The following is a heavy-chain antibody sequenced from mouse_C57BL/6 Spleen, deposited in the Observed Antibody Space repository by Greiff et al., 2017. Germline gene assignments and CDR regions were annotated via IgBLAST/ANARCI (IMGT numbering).Heavy chain of an antibody. J-gene: IGHJ4*01. Sequence: QVQLQQPGTELVKPGASVKLSCKASGYTFTSYWMHWVKQRPGQGLEWIGNINPSNGGTKYNEKLQSKATLTVDKSSSTAYMQRSSLTSEDSAVYYCARWRLEDYAMDYWGQGTSVTVSS. CDR2: INPSNGGT. D-gene: IGHD2-2*01. V-gene: IGHV1-53*01. CDR3: ARWRLEDYAMDY. CDR1: GYTFTSYW.